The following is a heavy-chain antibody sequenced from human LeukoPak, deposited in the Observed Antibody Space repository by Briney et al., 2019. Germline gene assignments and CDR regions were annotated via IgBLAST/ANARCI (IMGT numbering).Heavy chain of an antibody. V-gene: IGHV3-30*04. CDR2: ISTDGSKE. CDR3: ARDGVAVAGTPVYYGMDV. D-gene: IGHD6-19*01. CDR1: GFIFSSFT. J-gene: IGHJ6*02. Sequence: PGGSLRLSCAASGFIFSSFTMHWVRQAPGKGLEWVALISTDGSKEYYGDSVKGRCTISRDNSKNTLYLQMNSLRAEDTAVYYCARDGVAVAGTPVYYGMDVWGQGTTVTVSS.